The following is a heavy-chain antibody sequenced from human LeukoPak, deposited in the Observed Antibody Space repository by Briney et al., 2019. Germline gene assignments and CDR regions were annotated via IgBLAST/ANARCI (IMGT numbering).Heavy chain of an antibody. CDR3: ARQAYYYGSGSYYTHYFDY. D-gene: IGHD3-10*01. V-gene: IGHV3-23*01. J-gene: IGHJ4*02. CDR2: ISGSGGST. Sequence: GGSLRLSCAASGFTFSSYAMSWVRQAPGKGLEWVSAISGSGGSTYYADSVKGRFTISRDNSKNTLYLQMNSLRAEDTAVYYCARQAYYYGSGSYYTHYFDYWGQGTLVTVSS. CDR1: GFTFSSYA.